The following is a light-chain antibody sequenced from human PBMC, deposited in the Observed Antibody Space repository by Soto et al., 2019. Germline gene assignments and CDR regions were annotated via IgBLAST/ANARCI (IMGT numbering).Light chain of an antibody. CDR1: RGHSSYI. CDR3: ETWDTNSRV. CDR2: LERSGSY. J-gene: IGLJ3*02. Sequence: QSVLTQSSSASASLGSSVKLTCTLSRGHSSYIIAWHQQQPGKAPRYLMKLERSGSYNKGSGVPDRFSGSSSGADRYLTISNLQFEDEADYYCETWDTNSRVFGGGTKLTVL. V-gene: IGLV4-60*02.